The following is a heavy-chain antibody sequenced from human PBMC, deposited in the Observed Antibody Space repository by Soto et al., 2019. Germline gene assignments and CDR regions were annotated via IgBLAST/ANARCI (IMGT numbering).Heavy chain of an antibody. CDR2: IDYNGYT. J-gene: IGHJ4*02. D-gene: IGHD2-2*01. CDR1: GGSISNHY. Sequence: QVQLQESGPGLVKPSETLSLTCTVSGGSISNHYWSWIRQPPGKGLEWIGYIDYNGYTNYNPSLKSRVTVSVDTSKNQISLRLSSVTAADTAVYYCARASCYSEYWGQGTLVTVSS. V-gene: IGHV4-59*11. CDR3: ARASCYSEY.